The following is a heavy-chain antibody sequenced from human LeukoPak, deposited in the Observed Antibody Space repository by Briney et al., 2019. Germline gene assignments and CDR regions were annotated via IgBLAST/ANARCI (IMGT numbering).Heavy chain of an antibody. D-gene: IGHD6-19*01. CDR3: ARDPDVGIAVAGYYFDY. J-gene: IGHJ4*02. Sequence: GRSLRLSCAASGFTFSSYAMHWVRQAPGKGLEWVAVISYDGSNKYYADSVKGRFTISRDNSKNTLYLQMNNLRAEDTAVYYCARDPDVGIAVAGYYFDYWGQGTLVTVSS. CDR1: GFTFSSYA. V-gene: IGHV3-30-3*01. CDR2: ISYDGSNK.